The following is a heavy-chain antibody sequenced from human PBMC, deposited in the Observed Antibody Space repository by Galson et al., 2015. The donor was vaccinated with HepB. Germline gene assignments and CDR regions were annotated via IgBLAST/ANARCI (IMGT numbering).Heavy chain of an antibody. J-gene: IGHJ6*02. D-gene: IGHD3-3*01. CDR1: GLIFRNYW. CDR2: IKQDGSEK. Sequence: SLRLSCAASGLIFRNYWMSWVRQAPGKGLEWVANIKQDGSEKYYVASVKGRFTISRDNAKNSLYLQMNSLRSEDTAVYYCAREGGRITIFGVVPREYYGMDVWGQGTTVTVSS. CDR3: AREGGRITIFGVVPREYYGMDV. V-gene: IGHV3-7*03.